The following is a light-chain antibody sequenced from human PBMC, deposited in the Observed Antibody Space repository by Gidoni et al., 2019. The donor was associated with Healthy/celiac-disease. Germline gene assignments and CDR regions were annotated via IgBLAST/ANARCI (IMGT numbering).Light chain of an antibody. CDR2: QDS. CDR3: QAWDSSTAPV. Sequence: SYELTQPPSVSVSPGQTASITGSGDKLGDKYACWYQQKPGQSPVLVIYQDSKRPSGIPERFSGSNSGNTATLTISGTQAMDEADYYCQAWDSSTAPVFGGGTKLTVL. V-gene: IGLV3-1*01. J-gene: IGLJ2*01. CDR1: KLGDKY.